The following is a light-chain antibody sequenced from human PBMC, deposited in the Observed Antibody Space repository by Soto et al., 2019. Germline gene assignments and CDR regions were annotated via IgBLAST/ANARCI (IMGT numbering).Light chain of an antibody. CDR1: QSMSGW. CDR2: AAS. CDR3: QKYYSFPWT. V-gene: IGKV1-5*01. J-gene: IGKJ1*01. Sequence: DIQMTQSPSTLSSSLGDIVTITCRAVQSMSGWLASYQQKPGKDPKLLIFAASSLQSGVPSRFSGSRSGPDFTLTISCLQSEDFATYYCQKYYSFPWTFGQGTKVDIK.